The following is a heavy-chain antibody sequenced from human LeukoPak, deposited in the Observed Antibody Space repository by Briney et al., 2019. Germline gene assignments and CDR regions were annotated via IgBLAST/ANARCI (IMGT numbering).Heavy chain of an antibody. CDR3: ARDATETYYDFWRGCYTWFDY. CDR1: GHTFTSYG. Sequence: ASVKVSCKASGHTFTSYGISWVRQAPGQGLEWMGWISPYNGNTNYAQKFQGRVTMTTDTSTSTAYMELRSLRSDDTAVYYCARDATETYYDFWRGCYTWFDYWGQGTLVTVSS. J-gene: IGHJ4*02. V-gene: IGHV1-18*01. CDR2: ISPYNGNT. D-gene: IGHD3-3*01.